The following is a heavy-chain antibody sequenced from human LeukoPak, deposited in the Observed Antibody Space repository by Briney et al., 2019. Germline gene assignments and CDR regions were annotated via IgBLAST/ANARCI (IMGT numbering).Heavy chain of an antibody. Sequence: ASVKVSCKASGGTFSSYAISWVRQAPGQGLEWMGRIIPIFGTANYAQKFQGRVTITTDESTSTVYMELSSLRSEDTAVYYCARGLEAAAVDYWGQGTLVTVSS. CDR3: ARGLEAAAVDY. CDR1: GGTFSSYA. V-gene: IGHV1-69*05. CDR2: IIPIFGTA. J-gene: IGHJ4*02. D-gene: IGHD6-13*01.